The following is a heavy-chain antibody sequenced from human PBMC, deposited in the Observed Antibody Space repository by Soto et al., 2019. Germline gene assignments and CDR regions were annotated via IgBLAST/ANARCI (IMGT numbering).Heavy chain of an antibody. Sequence: ASVKVSCKASGYTLTSYGISWVRQAPGQGLEWMGWISAYNGNTNYAQKLQGRVTMTTDTSTSTAYMELRSLRSDDTAVYYCARGGAARGQYYIYCMDVWGPGTTVTVSS. CDR3: ARGGAARGQYYIYCMDV. D-gene: IGHD6-6*01. V-gene: IGHV1-18*04. J-gene: IGHJ6*02. CDR2: ISAYNGNT. CDR1: GYTLTSYG.